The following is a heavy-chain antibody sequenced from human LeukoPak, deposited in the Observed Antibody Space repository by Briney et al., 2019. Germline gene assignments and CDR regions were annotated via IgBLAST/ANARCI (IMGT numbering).Heavy chain of an antibody. CDR1: GYNFTDYY. Sequence: ASVKVSCKASGYNFTDYYMHWVRQAPGQELGWMGRINPNSGGTNYAQKFQGRVTMTRDTSISTAYTELGSLRSEDTATYYCARVKEDCSSTSCSYAFDIWGQGTMVTVSS. D-gene: IGHD2-2*01. V-gene: IGHV1/OR15-1*01. CDR3: ARVKEDCSSTSCSYAFDI. CDR2: INPNSGGT. J-gene: IGHJ3*02.